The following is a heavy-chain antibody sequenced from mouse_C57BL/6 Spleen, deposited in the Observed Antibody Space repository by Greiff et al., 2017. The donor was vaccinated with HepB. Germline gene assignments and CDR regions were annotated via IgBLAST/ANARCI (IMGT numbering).Heavy chain of an antibody. J-gene: IGHJ2*01. D-gene: IGHD3-2*02. V-gene: IGHV3-1*01. CDR1: GYSITSGYD. CDR3: ARGGDSPGYFDY. Sequence: EVMLVESGPGMVKPSQSLSLTCTVTGYSITSGYDWHWIRHFPGNKLEWMGYISYSGSTNYNPSLKSRISITHDTSKNHFFLKLNSVTTEDTATYYCARGGDSPGYFDYWGQGTTLTVSS. CDR2: ISYSGST.